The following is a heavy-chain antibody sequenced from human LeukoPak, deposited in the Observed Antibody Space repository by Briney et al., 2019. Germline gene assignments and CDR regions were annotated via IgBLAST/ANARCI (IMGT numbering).Heavy chain of an antibody. CDR2: ISPNSGAT. CDR1: GYTFTGYY. D-gene: IGHD2/OR15-2a*01. Sequence: GASVKVSCKASGYTFTGYYIHWVRHAPGQGLEWMGWISPNSGATSYAQKFQGRVTMTRDTSINTAYIELSRLRSDDTALYYCARAPAPVKYIIDYGGQGTLVTVSS. J-gene: IGHJ4*02. CDR3: ARAPAPVKYIIDY. V-gene: IGHV1-2*02.